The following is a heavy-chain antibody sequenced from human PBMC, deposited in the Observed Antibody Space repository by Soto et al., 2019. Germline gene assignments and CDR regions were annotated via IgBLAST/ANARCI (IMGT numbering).Heavy chain of an antibody. CDR2: IDPSDSRT. CDR3: SRNAYKGLFHFWRHEPRATVH. Sequence: DALKISCEASGYMFPIYHISWVRQMPGKGLEWVGKIDPSDSRTMYRPSSRARITISVDKSINTAYLEWGRLKASDTAMYYCSRNAYKGLFHFWRHEPRATVHW. J-gene: IGHJ1*01. V-gene: IGHV5-10-1*01. CDR1: GYMFPIYH. D-gene: IGHD5-12*01.